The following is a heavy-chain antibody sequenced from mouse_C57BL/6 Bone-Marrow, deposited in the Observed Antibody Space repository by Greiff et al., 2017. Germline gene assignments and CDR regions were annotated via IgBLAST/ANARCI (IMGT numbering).Heavy chain of an antibody. D-gene: IGHD1-1*01. J-gene: IGHJ4*01. CDR3: TRSGSSYEYYAMDY. Sequence: QVQLQQSGAELVRPGASVTLSCKASGYTFTDYEMHWVKQTPVHGLEWIGAIDPETGGTAYNQKFQGKAILTADKSSSTAYMELRSLTSEDSAVYYCTRSGSSYEYYAMDYWGQGTSVTVSS. CDR2: IDPETGGT. CDR1: GYTFTDYE. V-gene: IGHV1-15*01.